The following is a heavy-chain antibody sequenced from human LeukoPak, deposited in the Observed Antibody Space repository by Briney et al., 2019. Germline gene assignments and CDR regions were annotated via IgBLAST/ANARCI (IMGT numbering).Heavy chain of an antibody. CDR1: GFTFSSYG. Sequence: PGGSLRLSCAASGFTFSSYGMHWVRQAPGKGLEWVALIWYDGGNKYYADSVKGRFTISRDNSKNTLYLQMNSLRVEDTAVYYCARDRSRWSIAPDADVWGQGTTVTVSS. CDR2: IWYDGGNK. D-gene: IGHD2-15*01. CDR3: ARDRSRWSIAPDADV. J-gene: IGHJ6*02. V-gene: IGHV3-33*01.